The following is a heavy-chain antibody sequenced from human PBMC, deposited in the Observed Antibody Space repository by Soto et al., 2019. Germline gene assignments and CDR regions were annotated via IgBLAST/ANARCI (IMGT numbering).Heavy chain of an antibody. J-gene: IGHJ4*02. CDR1: GFTFSSYS. CDR3: ARESRLSGMLVY. V-gene: IGHV3-21*01. CDR2: ISSSSSYI. D-gene: IGHD3-10*02. Sequence: GGSLRLSCAASGFTFSSYSMNWVRQAPGKGLEWVSSISSSSSYIYYADSVKGRFTISRDNAKNSLYLQMNSLRAEDTAVYYCARESRLSGMLVYWGQGTLVTVSS.